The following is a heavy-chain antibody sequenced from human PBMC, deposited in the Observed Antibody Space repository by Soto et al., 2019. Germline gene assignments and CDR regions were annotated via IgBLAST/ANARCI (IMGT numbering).Heavy chain of an antibody. J-gene: IGHJ4*02. CDR2: VYYSGST. CDR3: ASDSVGSGYD. V-gene: IGHV4-59*01. Sequence: QVQLQESGPGLVKPPETLSLTCTVSGAALSSYYWSWIRQPTGKRLELIGYVYYSGSTNYNPSLKRRLTISVDTSKNQFSLELRSVTAADTALYYCASDSVGSGYDWGQGTLLTVFS. CDR1: GAALSSYY. D-gene: IGHD5-12*01.